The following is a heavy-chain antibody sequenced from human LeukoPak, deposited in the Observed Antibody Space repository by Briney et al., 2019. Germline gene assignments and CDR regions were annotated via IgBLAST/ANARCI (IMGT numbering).Heavy chain of an antibody. Sequence: ASVRVSCKASGYTFTTYPIHWVRQAPGQRVEGMGWINAGNGNTKYAQKFQARVTITRDSSATTAYMELSSLRSEDTAVYYCAKDASGSHHDYWGQGTLVTVSS. CDR3: AKDASGSHHDY. V-gene: IGHV1-3*01. J-gene: IGHJ4*02. CDR1: GYTFTTYP. D-gene: IGHD3-10*01. CDR2: INAGNGNT.